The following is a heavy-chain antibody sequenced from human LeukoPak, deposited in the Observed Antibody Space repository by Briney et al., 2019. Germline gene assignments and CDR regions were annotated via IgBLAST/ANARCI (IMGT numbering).Heavy chain of an antibody. D-gene: IGHD6-6*01. CDR3: ARVFSSSSSDY. Sequence: PSETLSLTCAVSGGSISSGGYSWSWIRQPPGKGLEWIGYIYHSGSTYYNPSLKSRVTISVDTSKNQFSLKLSSVTAADTAVYYCARVFSSSSSDYWGQGTLVTVSS. CDR1: GGSISSGGYS. J-gene: IGHJ4*02. V-gene: IGHV4-30-2*01. CDR2: IYHSGST.